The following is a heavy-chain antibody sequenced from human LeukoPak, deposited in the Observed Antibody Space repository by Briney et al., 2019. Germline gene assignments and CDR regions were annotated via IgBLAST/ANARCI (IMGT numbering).Heavy chain of an antibody. CDR2: ITPDGGAQ. V-gene: IGHV3-11*01. D-gene: IGHD1-26*01. CDR3: ARGQWGLDV. Sequence: GGSLRLSCAVYGFTFRDHYMSWIRQAPGKALEWVAYITPDGGAQYYANSVKGRFTLSRDNTKNSVYLQMNSLRADDSAVYYCARGQWGLDVWGQGTLVFVSS. J-gene: IGHJ4*02. CDR1: GFTFRDHY.